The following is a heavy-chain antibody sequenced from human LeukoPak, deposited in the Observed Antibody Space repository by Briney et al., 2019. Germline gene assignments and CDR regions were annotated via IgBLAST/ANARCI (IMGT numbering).Heavy chain of an antibody. CDR1: GGSISSYY. CDR3: ARGTPRYSSGWYNY. CDR2: IYYSGST. V-gene: IGHV4-59*12. Sequence: PSETLSLTCTVSGGSISSYYWSWIRQPPGKGLEWIGNIYYSGSTNYNPSLRSRVTISVDTSKNQSSLKLSSVTAADTAVYYCARGTPRYSSGWYNYWGQGTLVTVSS. D-gene: IGHD6-19*01. J-gene: IGHJ4*02.